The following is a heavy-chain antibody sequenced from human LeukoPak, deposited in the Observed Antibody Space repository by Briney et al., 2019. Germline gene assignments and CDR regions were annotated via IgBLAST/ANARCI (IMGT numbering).Heavy chain of an antibody. V-gene: IGHV4-59*01. CDR3: AGGWWYSSSSLWFDP. CDR1: GGSISSYY. CDR2: IYYSGST. J-gene: IGHJ5*02. Sequence: PSETLSLTCTVSGGSISSYYWSWIRQPPGKGLEWIGYIYYSGSTNYNPSLKSRVTISVDTSKNQFSLKLSSVTAADTAVYYCAGGWWYSSSSLWFDPWGQGTLVTVSS. D-gene: IGHD6-6*01.